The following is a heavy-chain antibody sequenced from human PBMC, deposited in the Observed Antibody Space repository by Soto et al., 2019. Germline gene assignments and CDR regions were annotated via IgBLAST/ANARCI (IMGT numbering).Heavy chain of an antibody. D-gene: IGHD3-3*01. CDR1: GLTFRDYA. V-gene: IGHV3-23*01. J-gene: IGHJ3*02. Sequence: EVQVFQSGGGLGQPGGSMRLACAAGGLTFRDYAMSGCRQSPGKGLKGFSPLSGSLNSAFYADSVEGRFTISRDSSDNILYLPMNILRDEDTAVYYCARDAGFPDFGVIKHAFDIYGQGTLVPVSS. CDR2: LSGSLNSA. CDR3: ARDAGFPDFGVIKHAFDI.